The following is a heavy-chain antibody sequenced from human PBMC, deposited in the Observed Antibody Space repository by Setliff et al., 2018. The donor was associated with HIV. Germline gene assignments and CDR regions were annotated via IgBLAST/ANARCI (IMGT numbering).Heavy chain of an antibody. D-gene: IGHD4-17*01. Sequence: PGGSLRLSCAASGFTFSYYSMTWVRQAPGKGLEWVSSIITIYYADSVKGRFTISRDNAKNSLYLQLNSLRPEDTAVYYCARDKDEDYGSTSFDYWGQGILVTVSS. J-gene: IGHJ4*02. CDR3: ARDKDEDYGSTSFDY. V-gene: IGHV3-21*04. CDR1: GFTFSYYS. CDR2: IITI.